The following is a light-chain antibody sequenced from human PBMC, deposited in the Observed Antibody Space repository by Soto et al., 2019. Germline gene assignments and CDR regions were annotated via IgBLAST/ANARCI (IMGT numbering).Light chain of an antibody. J-gene: IGKJ1*01. CDR2: DAY. V-gene: IGKV1-5*01. CDR1: QNIRNW. CDR3: KQYNNWPWT. Sequence: DIQMTQSPSTLSASVGDSVTITCRASQNIRNWLAWYQQKPGKAPNPLIYDAYSLQSGVQSRFSGSGSGTEFTLSIRSLQSDDFAVYFCKQYNNWPWTFGQGTKVDIK.